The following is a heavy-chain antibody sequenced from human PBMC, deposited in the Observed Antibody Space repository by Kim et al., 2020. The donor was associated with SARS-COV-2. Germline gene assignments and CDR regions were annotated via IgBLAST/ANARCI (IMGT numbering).Heavy chain of an antibody. J-gene: IGHJ4*02. CDR1: GFTFSTYG. D-gene: IGHD3-16*01. V-gene: IGHV3-30*18. CDR3: AKDSRWGNPDY. Sequence: GGSLRLSCAASGFTFSTYGMHWVRQAPGKGLEWVAVISYDGSNKYYPDSVKGRFTISRDNSKNTLYLQMNSLRVEDTALYYCAKDSRWGNPDYWGQGTLVTVSS. CDR2: ISYDGSNK.